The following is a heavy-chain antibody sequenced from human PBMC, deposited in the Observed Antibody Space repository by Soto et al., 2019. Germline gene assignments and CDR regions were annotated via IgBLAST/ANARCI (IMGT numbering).Heavy chain of an antibody. J-gene: IGHJ6*02. CDR3: ARDSHYYYGMDV. V-gene: IGHV3-30-3*01. Sequence: GGSLRLSCAASGFTFSSYAMHWVRQAPGKGLEWVAVISYDGSNKYYADSVKGRFTISRDNSKNTLYLQMNSLRAEDTAVYYCARDSHYYYGMDVWGQGTTVTV. CDR1: GFTFSSYA. CDR2: ISYDGSNK.